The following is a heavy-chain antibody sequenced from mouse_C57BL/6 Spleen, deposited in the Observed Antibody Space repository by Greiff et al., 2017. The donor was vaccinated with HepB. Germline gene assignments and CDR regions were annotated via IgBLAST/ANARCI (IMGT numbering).Heavy chain of an antibody. D-gene: IGHD2-2*01. V-gene: IGHV1-82*01. Sequence: QVHVKQSGPELVKPGASVKISCKASGYAFSSSWMNWVKQRPGKGLEWIGRIYPGDGDTNYNGKFKGKATLTADKSSSTAYMQLSSLTSEDSAVYFCARVYGYGGYFDVWGTGTTVTVSS. J-gene: IGHJ1*03. CDR3: ARVYGYGGYFDV. CDR1: GYAFSSSW. CDR2: IYPGDGDT.